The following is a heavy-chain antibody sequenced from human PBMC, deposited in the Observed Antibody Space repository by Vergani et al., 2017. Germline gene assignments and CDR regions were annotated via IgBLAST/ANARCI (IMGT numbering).Heavy chain of an antibody. CDR1: GGTFSSYA. CDR2: SSPIFGTA. V-gene: IGHV1-69*01. Sequence: QVQLVQSGAEVKKPGSSVKVSCKASGGTFSSYAISWVRQAPGQGLEWMGGSSPIFGTANYAQKFQGRVTIPADESTSTAYMELSSLRSEDTAVYYCARENGGNSLNFDYWGQGTLVTVSS. D-gene: IGHD4-23*01. CDR3: ARENGGNSLNFDY. J-gene: IGHJ4*02.